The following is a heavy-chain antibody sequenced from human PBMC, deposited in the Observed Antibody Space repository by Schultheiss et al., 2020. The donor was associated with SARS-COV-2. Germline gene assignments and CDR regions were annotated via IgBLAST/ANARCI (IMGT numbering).Heavy chain of an antibody. Sequence: GESLKISCKASGYTFTSYGISWVRQAPGQGLEWMGWISAYNGNTNYAQKLQGRVTMTTDTSTSTAYMELRSLRSDDTAVYYCARDPGMTAKLYTFDIWGQGTLVTVSS. V-gene: IGHV1-18*04. CDR3: ARDPGMTAKLYTFDI. J-gene: IGHJ3*02. CDR2: ISAYNGNT. D-gene: IGHD3-10*01. CDR1: GYTFTSYG.